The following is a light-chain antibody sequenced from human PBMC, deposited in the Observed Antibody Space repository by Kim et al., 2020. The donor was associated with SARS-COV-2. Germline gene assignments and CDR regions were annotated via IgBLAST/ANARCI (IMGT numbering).Light chain of an antibody. Sequence: SASVGDRVTITCRASQSISSLLAGYQQKPGKAPKLRIYKASSLEGGVPSRFSGSGSGTEFTLTISSLQPDDFATYSCQQYNSYTNTFGQGTKLEI. V-gene: IGKV1-5*03. J-gene: IGKJ2*01. CDR3: QQYNSYTNT. CDR1: QSISSL. CDR2: KAS.